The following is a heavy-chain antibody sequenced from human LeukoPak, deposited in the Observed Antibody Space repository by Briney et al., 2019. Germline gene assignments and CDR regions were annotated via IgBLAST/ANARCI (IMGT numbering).Heavy chain of an antibody. Sequence: GGSLRLSCAASGFTFSSHGMNWVRQAPGKGLEWVSGITGSDGNRYYADSVKGRFTISRDNSKNTLYLQMNSLRAEDTAVYYCAKDDNYIRFLSWGQGTLVTVSS. V-gene: IGHV3-23*01. D-gene: IGHD3-16*01. CDR2: ITGSDGNR. CDR1: GFTFSSHG. CDR3: AKDDNYIRFLS. J-gene: IGHJ5*02.